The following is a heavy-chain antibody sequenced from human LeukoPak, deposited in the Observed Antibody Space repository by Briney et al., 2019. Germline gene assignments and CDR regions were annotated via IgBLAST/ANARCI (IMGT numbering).Heavy chain of an antibody. CDR3: VKGGPEWDYYFDY. CDR1: GFTFSSYA. Sequence: GGSLRLSVSASGFTFSSYAMHWVRQAPGKGLEYVSAISSNGGSTYYADSVKGRFTISRDNSKNTLYLQMSSLRAEDTAVYYCVKGGPEWDYYFDYWGQGTLVTVSS. V-gene: IGHV3-64D*06. CDR2: ISSNGGST. J-gene: IGHJ4*02. D-gene: IGHD1-26*01.